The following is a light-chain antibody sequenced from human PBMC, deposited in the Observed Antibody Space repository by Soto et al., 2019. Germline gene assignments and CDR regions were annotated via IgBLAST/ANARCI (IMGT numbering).Light chain of an antibody. J-gene: IGKJ3*01. CDR1: QSISNS. V-gene: IGKV1-39*01. CDR3: QQSYTTPLFT. CDR2: ATS. Sequence: DIQMTQSPSSLSASVGDRVTITCRASQSISNSLNWYQQRPGKAPKLLIYATSSLQSGVPSRFSGSGSGTDFTLTISSLQPEDFATYYCQQSYTTPLFTFGPGIKVDIE.